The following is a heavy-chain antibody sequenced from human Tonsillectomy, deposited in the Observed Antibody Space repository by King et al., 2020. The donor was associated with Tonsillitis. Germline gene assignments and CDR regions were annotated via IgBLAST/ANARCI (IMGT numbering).Heavy chain of an antibody. Sequence: DVQLVESGGGLVKPGGTLRLSCAASGFTFSSYSMNWVRQAPGKGLEWVSSISSSSSYIYYADSVKGRFTISRDNAKNSLYLQMNSLRAEDTAVYYCASNYGSGCYTAPLYYYYGMDVWGQGTTVTVSS. CDR1: GFTFSSYS. D-gene: IGHD3-10*01. CDR2: ISSSSSYI. V-gene: IGHV3-21*01. J-gene: IGHJ6*02. CDR3: ASNYGSGCYTAPLYYYYGMDV.